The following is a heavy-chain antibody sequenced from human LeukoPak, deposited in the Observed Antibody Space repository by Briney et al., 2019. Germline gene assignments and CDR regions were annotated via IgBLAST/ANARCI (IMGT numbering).Heavy chain of an antibody. V-gene: IGHV4-34*01. CDR1: GGSFSGYY. Sequence: SETLSLTCAVYGGSFSGYYWSWIRQPPGKGVGWVGEINHSGSTNYNPSLKSRVTISVDTSKNQFSLKLSSVTAADTAVYYCARHMVVPAAMKGIDYWGQGTLVTVSS. J-gene: IGHJ4*02. CDR3: ARHMVVPAAMKGIDY. D-gene: IGHD2-2*01. CDR2: INHSGST.